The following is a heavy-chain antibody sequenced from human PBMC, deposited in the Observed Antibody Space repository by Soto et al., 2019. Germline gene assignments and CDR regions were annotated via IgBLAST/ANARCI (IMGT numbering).Heavy chain of an antibody. V-gene: IGHV1-69*13. CDR2: IIPIFGTA. J-gene: IGHJ6*02. CDR3: AREGRQVITTDYYYGMDV. D-gene: IGHD3-22*01. CDR1: GGTLSSYA. Sequence: SVKLSCKASGGTLSSYAISWVRQAPGQGLEWMGGIIPIFGTANYAQKFQGRVTITADESTSTAYMELSSLRSEDTAVYYCAREGRQVITTDYYYGMDVWGQGTTVTVSS.